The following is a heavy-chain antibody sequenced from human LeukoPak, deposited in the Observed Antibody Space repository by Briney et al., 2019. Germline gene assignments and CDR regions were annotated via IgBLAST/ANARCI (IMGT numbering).Heavy chain of an antibody. Sequence: ASVKVSCKASGYTFTSYGISWVRQAPGQGLEWMGWISTNNGNTKYAQKLQGRVSMTTDTSTSTAYMELRSLRSDDTAVYYCARDSVPSYYDFWSAYYTGVTYWGQGTRVTVSS. CDR2: ISTNNGNT. J-gene: IGHJ4*02. CDR1: GYTFTSYG. V-gene: IGHV1-18*01. CDR3: ARDSVPSYYDFWSAYYTGVTY. D-gene: IGHD3-3*01.